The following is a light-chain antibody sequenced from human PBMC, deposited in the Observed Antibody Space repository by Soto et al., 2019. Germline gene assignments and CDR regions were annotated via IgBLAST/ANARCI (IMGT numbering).Light chain of an antibody. CDR2: KNN. CDR3: AVWDDSLSGYV. CDR1: SSNIGSNY. J-gene: IGLJ1*01. Sequence: TVTISCSGSSSNIGSNYVYWYQQLPGTAPKLLIYKNNQRPSGVPDRFSGSKSGTSASLAISGLRSEDEADYYCAVWDDSLSGYVFGVGTKVTVL. V-gene: IGLV1-47*01.